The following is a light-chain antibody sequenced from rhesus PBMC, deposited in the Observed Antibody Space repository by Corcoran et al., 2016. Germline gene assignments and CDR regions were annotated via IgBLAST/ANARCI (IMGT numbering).Light chain of an antibody. CDR1: QSVSSY. CDR2: GAS. V-gene: IGKV3-10*01. CDR3: YQHSSGYS. J-gene: IGKJ2*01. Sequence: QVILTQSPATLSLSPGERATLSCRASQSVSSYLAWYQQKPGQAPRLLIYGASSRATGIPDRFSGSWSGTDFTLTISSLEPEEFGVYHCYQHSSGYSFGQGTKVEIK.